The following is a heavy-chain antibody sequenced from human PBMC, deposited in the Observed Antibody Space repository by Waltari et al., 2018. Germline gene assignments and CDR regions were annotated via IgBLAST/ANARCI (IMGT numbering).Heavy chain of an antibody. CDR2: CDPEDGET. J-gene: IGHJ4*02. Sequence: QVQLVQSGAEVKKPGASVKVSCKVSGYTLTELSMHWVRQAPGKGLEWMGGCDPEDGETIYAQKFQGRVTMTEDTSTDTAYMELSSLRSEDTAVYYCATGPTLTVLEWLPLDYWGQGTLVTVSS. CDR3: ATGPTLTVLEWLPLDY. CDR1: GYTLTELS. V-gene: IGHV1-24*01. D-gene: IGHD3-3*01.